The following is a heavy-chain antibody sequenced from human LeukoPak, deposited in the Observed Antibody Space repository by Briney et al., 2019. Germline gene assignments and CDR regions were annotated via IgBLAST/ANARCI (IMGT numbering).Heavy chain of an antibody. V-gene: IGHV4-59*01. D-gene: IGHD2/OR15-2a*01. CDR2: IYYSGGT. J-gene: IGHJ6*02. CDR1: GGSISSYD. CDR3: ARDVLLAPSSGSYYYYGMDV. Sequence: SETLSLTCTVSGGSISSYDWSWIRQPPGKGLEWIWYIYYSGGTNYNPSLKSRVTISVDTSKHQLSLKLRSVTAAATAVYYCARDVLLAPSSGSYYYYGMDVWGQGTTVTVSS.